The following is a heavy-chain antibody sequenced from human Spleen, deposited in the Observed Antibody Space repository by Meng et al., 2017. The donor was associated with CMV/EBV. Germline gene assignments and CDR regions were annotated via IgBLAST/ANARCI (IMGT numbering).Heavy chain of an antibody. V-gene: IGHV1-46*01. Sequence: QGQLGQSGAGVKKPGASGKVACKAPGSTFTSYYMHWVRQAPGQGLEWMGIINPSGGSTSYAQKFQGRVTMTRDTSTSTVYMELSSLRSEDTAVYYCAGGRWYYFDLWGRGTLVTVSS. CDR2: INPSGGST. CDR3: AGGRWYYFDL. J-gene: IGHJ2*01. D-gene: IGHD2-15*01. CDR1: GSTFTSYY.